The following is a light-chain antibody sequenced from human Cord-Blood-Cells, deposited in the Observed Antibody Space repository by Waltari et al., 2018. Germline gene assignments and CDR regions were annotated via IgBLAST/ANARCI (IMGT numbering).Light chain of an antibody. J-gene: IGLJ2*01. V-gene: IGLV1-40*01. CDR2: GNS. Sequence: QSVLTQPPSVSGAPGQRVTISCTGSSSTIGAGYDVHWYQQLPGTAPKLLIYGNSNRPSGVPDRFSGSKSGTSASLAITGLQAEDEADYYCQSYDSSLVVVFGGGTKLTVL. CDR3: QSYDSSLVVV. CDR1: SSTIGAGYD.